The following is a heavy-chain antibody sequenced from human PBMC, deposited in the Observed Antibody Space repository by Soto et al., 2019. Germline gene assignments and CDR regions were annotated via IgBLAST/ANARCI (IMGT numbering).Heavy chain of an antibody. CDR2: INHSGST. Sequence: SETLSLTCAVYGGSFSGYYWSWIRQPPGKGLEWIGEINHSGSTNYNPSLKSRVTISVDTPKNQFSLKLSSVTAADTAVYYCARSLRRGPPFDYWGQGTLVTVSS. J-gene: IGHJ4*02. CDR1: GGSFSGYY. V-gene: IGHV4-34*01. D-gene: IGHD3-10*01. CDR3: ARSLRRGPPFDY.